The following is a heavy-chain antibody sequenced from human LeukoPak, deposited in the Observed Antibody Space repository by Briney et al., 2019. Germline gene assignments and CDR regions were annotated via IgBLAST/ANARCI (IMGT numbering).Heavy chain of an antibody. J-gene: IGHJ4*02. CDR1: GGSFSGYY. V-gene: IGHV4-34*01. Sequence: SETLSLTCAVYGGSFSGYYWSWIRQPPGKGLEWIGEINHSGSTNYNPSLKSRVTISVDTSKNQFSLKLCSVTAADTAVYYCAILYSSGPDYWGQGTLVTVSS. D-gene: IGHD6-19*01. CDR2: INHSGST. CDR3: AILYSSGPDY.